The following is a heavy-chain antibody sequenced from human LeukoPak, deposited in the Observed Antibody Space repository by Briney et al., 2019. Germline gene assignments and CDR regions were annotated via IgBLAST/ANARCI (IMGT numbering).Heavy chain of an antibody. CDR2: INPSGGGT. V-gene: IGHV1-46*01. CDR3: ARMTDIVLMVYAIPSDYGMDV. Sequence: ASVKVSCKASGYTFTNYYMHWVRQAPGQGLEWMGIINPSGGGTRNAQKFQGRVTMTRDTSISTAYMELSRLRSDDTAVYYCARMTDIVLMVYAIPSDYGMDVWGQGTTVTVSS. D-gene: IGHD2-8*01. CDR1: GYTFTNYY. J-gene: IGHJ6*02.